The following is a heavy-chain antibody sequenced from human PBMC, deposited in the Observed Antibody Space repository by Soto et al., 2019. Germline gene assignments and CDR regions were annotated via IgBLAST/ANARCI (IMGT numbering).Heavy chain of an antibody. J-gene: IGHJ6*02. Sequence: GGSLRLSCAASGFTFSSYAMHWVRQAPGKGLEWVAVISYDGSNKYYADSVKGRFTISRDNSKNTLYLQMNSLRAEDTAVYYCARGTYSSSWNYYYYGMDVWGQGTTVTVSS. CDR2: ISYDGSNK. V-gene: IGHV3-30-3*01. CDR3: ARGTYSSSWNYYYYGMDV. D-gene: IGHD6-13*01. CDR1: GFTFSSYA.